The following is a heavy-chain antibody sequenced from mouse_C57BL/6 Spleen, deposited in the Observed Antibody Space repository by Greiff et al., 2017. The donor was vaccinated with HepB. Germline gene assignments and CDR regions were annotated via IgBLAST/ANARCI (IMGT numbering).Heavy chain of an antibody. Sequence: DVHLVESGGGLVKPGGSLKLSCAASGFTFSDYGMHWVRQAPEKGLEWVAYISSGSSTIYYADTVKGRFTISRDNAKNTLFLQMTSLRSEDTAMYYCARDTTVVADYAMDYWGQGTSVTVSS. V-gene: IGHV5-17*01. CDR3: ARDTTVVADYAMDY. CDR2: ISSGSSTI. CDR1: GFTFSDYG. D-gene: IGHD1-1*01. J-gene: IGHJ4*01.